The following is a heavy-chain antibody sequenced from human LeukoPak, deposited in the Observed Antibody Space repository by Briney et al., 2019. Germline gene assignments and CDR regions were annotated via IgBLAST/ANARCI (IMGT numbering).Heavy chain of an antibody. CDR3: AKDLDTAMVTYFDY. V-gene: IGHV3-23*01. Sequence: PGGSLRLSCAASGFTFSSYGRSWIRQPPGKGLEWVSDIYGSGGSKYYAYSVKGRFTISRDNPKTTLYLQMNSLRAEDTAVYYCAKDLDTAMVTYFDYWGQGTLVTVSS. D-gene: IGHD5-18*01. J-gene: IGHJ4*02. CDR1: GFTFSSYG. CDR2: IYGSGGSK.